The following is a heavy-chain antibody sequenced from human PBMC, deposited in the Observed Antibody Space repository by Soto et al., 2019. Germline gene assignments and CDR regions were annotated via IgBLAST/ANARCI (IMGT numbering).Heavy chain of an antibody. CDR1: GGTFSSYA. J-gene: IGHJ4*02. CDR3: ARAPDLPRDGYNLCY. V-gene: IGHV1-69*13. D-gene: IGHD5-12*01. CDR2: IIPIFGTA. Sequence: SVKVSCKASGGTFSSYAISWVRQAPGQGLEWMGGIIPIFGTANYAQKFQGRVTITADESTSTAYMELSSLRSEDTAVYYCARAPDLPRDGYNLCYWGQGTLVTVSS.